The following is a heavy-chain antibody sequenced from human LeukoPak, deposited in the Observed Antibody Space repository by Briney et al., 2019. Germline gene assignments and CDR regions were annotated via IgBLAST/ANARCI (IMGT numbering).Heavy chain of an antibody. J-gene: IGHJ4*02. Sequence: GGSLRLSCAASGFTFSSYAMNWVRQAPGKGLEWVSGISGSGGSTNNADSVKGRFTISRDNSKNTLYLQMNSLRAEDTAVYYCAKQLLIWYYFDYWGQGTLVTVSS. CDR1: GFTFSSYA. CDR2: ISGSGGST. CDR3: AKQLLIWYYFDY. V-gene: IGHV3-23*01. D-gene: IGHD2-2*01.